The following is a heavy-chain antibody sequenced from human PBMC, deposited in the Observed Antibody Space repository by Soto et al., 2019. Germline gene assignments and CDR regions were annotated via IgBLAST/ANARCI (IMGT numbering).Heavy chain of an antibody. Sequence: GGSLRLSCAAPGFTFSSYAMSWVRQAPGKGLEWVSAISGSGGSTYYADSVKGRFTISRDNSKNTLYLQMNSLRAEDTAVYYCTRDYYYDSSGYYLNFDYWGQGTLVTVSS. J-gene: IGHJ4*02. CDR3: TRDYYYDSSGYYLNFDY. V-gene: IGHV3-23*01. D-gene: IGHD3-22*01. CDR1: GFTFSSYA. CDR2: ISGSGGST.